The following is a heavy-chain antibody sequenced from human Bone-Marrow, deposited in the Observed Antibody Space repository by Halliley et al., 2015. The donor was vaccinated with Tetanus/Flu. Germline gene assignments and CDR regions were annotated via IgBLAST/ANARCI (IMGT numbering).Heavy chain of an antibody. CDR3: TRDLKHLQY. CDR1: GFNFADYA. J-gene: IGHJ4*02. CDR2: IRSNIYGATT. V-gene: IGHV3-49*04. Sequence: SLRLSCSASGFNFADYAMTWVRQVPGKGLEWVGFIRSNIYGATTEYGVSVKGRFTIARDDSKSIAYLQMDSLKSEDTAVYYCTRDLKHLQYWGRGTLVTVSS.